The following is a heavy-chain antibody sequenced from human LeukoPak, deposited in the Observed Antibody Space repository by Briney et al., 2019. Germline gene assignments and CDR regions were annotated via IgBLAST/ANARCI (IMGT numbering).Heavy chain of an antibody. D-gene: IGHD2-2*01. Sequence: GGSLRLSCAPSGLAPRRDCMSCVPQGPRERLEWGSSIKNDGSDKYYADSLKGGFTISRDNAKNSLYLQMNSLIAEDTAVYYCARVYPGTRSFDSWGQGTLVTVSS. V-gene: IGHV3-7*01. J-gene: IGHJ4*02. CDR3: ARVYPGTRSFDS. CDR1: GLAPRRDC. CDR2: IKNDGSDK.